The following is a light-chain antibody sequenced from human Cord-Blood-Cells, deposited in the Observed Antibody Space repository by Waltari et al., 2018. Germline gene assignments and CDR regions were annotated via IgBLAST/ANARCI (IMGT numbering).Light chain of an antibody. V-gene: IGLV3-25*03. CDR1: ASPTEY. CDR2: KDS. Sequence: SSELTQPPSVSVSPGRTARITSTGDASPTEYANSYQQKPGQAPVLVIYKDSERPSGIPELFSGSSSGTTVTLTISGVQAEDEADYYCQSADSSGTYRVFGGGTKLTVL. J-gene: IGLJ3*02. CDR3: QSADSSGTYRV.